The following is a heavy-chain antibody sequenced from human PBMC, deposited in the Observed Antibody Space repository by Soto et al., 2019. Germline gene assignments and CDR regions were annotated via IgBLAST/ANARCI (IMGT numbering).Heavy chain of an antibody. Sequence: QVQLVQSGAEVKKPGSSVKVSCKASGGTFSSYAISWVRQAPGQGLAWMGGIIPIFGTANYAQKFQGRVTITADESTSTAYMELSRLRFEDTAVYYCAREINEQWYSGGFDPWGQGTLVTVSS. V-gene: IGHV1-69*01. D-gene: IGHD6-19*01. CDR3: AREINEQWYSGGFDP. CDR2: IIPIFGTA. J-gene: IGHJ5*02. CDR1: GGTFSSYA.